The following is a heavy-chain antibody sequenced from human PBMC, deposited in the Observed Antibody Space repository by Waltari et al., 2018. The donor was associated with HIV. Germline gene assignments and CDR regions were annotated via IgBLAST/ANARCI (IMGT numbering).Heavy chain of an antibody. CDR1: GYTFSADP. D-gene: IGHD3-10*01. CDR2: ISGYNGNT. V-gene: IGHV1-18*01. Sequence: VQLVQSGAEMRKPGASVKVSCRASGYTFSADPISWVRQAPGQGLEWMGWISGYNGNTNYAQKFQGRVNMTTDTSTSTAHMELRSLRSDDTAVYYCARGVSIVRGVMIRGHMDVWGQGTTVTVSS. J-gene: IGHJ6*02. CDR3: ARGVSIVRGVMIRGHMDV.